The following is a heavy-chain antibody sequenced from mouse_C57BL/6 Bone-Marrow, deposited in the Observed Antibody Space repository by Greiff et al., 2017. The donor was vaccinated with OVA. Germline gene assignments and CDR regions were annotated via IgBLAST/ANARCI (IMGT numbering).Heavy chain of an antibody. CDR1: GYPFTEYT. J-gene: IGHJ1*03. D-gene: IGHD1-1*01. V-gene: IGHV1-62-2*01. CDR3: ARHGLLLRRGYFDV. CDR2: FYPGGGSI. Sequence: QVQLQQSGAELVKPGASVKLSCKASGYPFTEYTIHWVKQRSGQGLEWIGWFYPGGGSIKYNEKFKDKAPLTADKSPSTVYLELSRLTSEDSAVSFCARHGLLLRRGYFDVWGTGTTVTVSS.